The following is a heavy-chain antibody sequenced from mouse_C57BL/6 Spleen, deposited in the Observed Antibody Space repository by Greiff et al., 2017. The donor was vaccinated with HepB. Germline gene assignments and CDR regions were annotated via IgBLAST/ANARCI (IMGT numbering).Heavy chain of an antibody. D-gene: IGHD2-5*01. J-gene: IGHJ3*01. CDR2: ISSGSSTN. Sequence: EVMLVESGGGLVKPGRSLKLSCAVSGFTFSDYGMHWVRQAPEKGLEWVAYISSGSSTNYYADTVKGRFTISIDNAKNTLFLQMTSLGTEDTAMYYCAMDYSNWFAYWGQGTLVTVSA. V-gene: IGHV5-17*01. CDR1: GFTFSDYG. CDR3: AMDYSNWFAY.